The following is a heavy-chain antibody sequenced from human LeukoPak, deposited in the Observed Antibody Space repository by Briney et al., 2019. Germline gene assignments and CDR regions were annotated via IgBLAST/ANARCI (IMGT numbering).Heavy chain of an antibody. J-gene: IGHJ4*02. D-gene: IGHD5-12*01. CDR1: GFTFSSYS. CDR2: ISSSSSYI. CDR3: ARQYSGYDPVDY. Sequence: GGSLRLSCAASGFTFSSYSMNCVRQAPGKGLEWVSSISSSSSYIYYADSVKGRFTISRDNAKNSLYLQMNSLRAEDTAVYYCARQYSGYDPVDYWGQGTLVTVSS. V-gene: IGHV3-21*01.